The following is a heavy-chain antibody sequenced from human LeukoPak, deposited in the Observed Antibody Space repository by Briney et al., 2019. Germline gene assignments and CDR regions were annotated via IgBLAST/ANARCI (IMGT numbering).Heavy chain of an antibody. CDR3: ARVPLHDDSGHYYPH. J-gene: IGHJ1*01. D-gene: IGHD3-22*01. CDR2: INGGNSNT. CDR1: GYTFTSYG. Sequence: ASVKVSCKPSGYTFTSYGMHWVRQAPGQSLEWMGWINGGNSNTKYSEKFRGRVTIIRDTSASTAYMELSSLRSEDTAVYYCARVPLHDDSGHYYPHWGQGTLVTVSS. V-gene: IGHV1-3*01.